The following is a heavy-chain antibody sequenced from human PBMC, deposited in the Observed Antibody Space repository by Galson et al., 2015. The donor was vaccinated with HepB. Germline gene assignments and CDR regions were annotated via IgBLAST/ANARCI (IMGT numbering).Heavy chain of an antibody. CDR3: ARAYEGSGYGHLDY. CDR1: GFTFSSYS. J-gene: IGHJ4*02. CDR2: ISSSSSYI. V-gene: IGHV3-21*01. Sequence: SLRLSCAASGFTFSSYSMNWVRQAPGKGLEWVSSISSSSSYIYYADSVKGRFTISRDNAKNSLYLQMNSLRAEDTAVCYCARAYEGSGYGHLDYWGQGTLVTVSS. D-gene: IGHD5-12*01.